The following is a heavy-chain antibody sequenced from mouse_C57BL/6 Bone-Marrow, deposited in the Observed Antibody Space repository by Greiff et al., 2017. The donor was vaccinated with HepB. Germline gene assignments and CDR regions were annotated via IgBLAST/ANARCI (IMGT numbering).Heavy chain of an antibody. V-gene: IGHV2-2*01. Sequence: QVQLQQSGPGLVQPSQSLSITCTVSGFSLTSYGVHWVRQSPGKGLEWLGVIWSGGSTDYNAAFISRLSISKDNSKSQVFFKMNSLQADDTAIYYCARNSLASFAYWGQGTLVTVSA. CDR2: IWSGGST. D-gene: IGHD6-2*01. CDR3: ARNSLASFAY. CDR1: GFSLTSYG. J-gene: IGHJ3*01.